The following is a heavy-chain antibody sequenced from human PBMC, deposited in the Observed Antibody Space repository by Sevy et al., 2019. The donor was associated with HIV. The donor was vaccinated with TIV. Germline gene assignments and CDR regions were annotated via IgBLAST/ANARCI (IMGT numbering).Heavy chain of an antibody. D-gene: IGHD3-22*01. V-gene: IGHV4-39*02. J-gene: IGHJ4*02. Sequence: SETLSLTCTVSGGSISSSGYYWGWIRQPPGKGLEWIGSIYYGGSTYYNPSLKSGIPISVDTSKNHFSLKLSSVTAADTAVYYCARVSMIVVVITDDWGYYFDYWGQGTLVTVSS. CDR2: IYYGGST. CDR1: GGSISSSGYY. CDR3: ARVSMIVVVITDDWGYYFDY.